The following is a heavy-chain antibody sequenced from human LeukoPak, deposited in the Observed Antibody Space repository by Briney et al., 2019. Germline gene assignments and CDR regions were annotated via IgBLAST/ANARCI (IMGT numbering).Heavy chain of an antibody. Sequence: SETLSLTCTVSGGSVSDYYWSWIRQSPGKGLEWIGYIYYTGTSYNPSLKSRVTISADTSKNQFSLKLSSVTAADTALYYCARENGYRYDYWGQGTLVTVSS. D-gene: IGHD5-18*01. CDR3: ARENGYRYDY. CDR2: IYYTGT. CDR1: GGSVSDYY. J-gene: IGHJ4*02. V-gene: IGHV4-59*02.